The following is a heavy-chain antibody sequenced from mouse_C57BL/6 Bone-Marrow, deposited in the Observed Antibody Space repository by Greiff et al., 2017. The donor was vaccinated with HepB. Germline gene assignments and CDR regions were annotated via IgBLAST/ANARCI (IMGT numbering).Heavy chain of an antibody. Sequence: QVQLQQPGAELVKPGASVKMSCKASGYTFTSYWITWVKQRPGQGLEWIGDIYPGSGSTNYNEKFKSKATLTVDTSSSTAYMQLSSLTSEDSAVYYCARRNYRPLYFDVWGTGTTVTVSS. V-gene: IGHV1-55*01. J-gene: IGHJ1*03. D-gene: IGHD2-12*01. CDR1: GYTFTSYW. CDR3: ARRNYRPLYFDV. CDR2: IYPGSGST.